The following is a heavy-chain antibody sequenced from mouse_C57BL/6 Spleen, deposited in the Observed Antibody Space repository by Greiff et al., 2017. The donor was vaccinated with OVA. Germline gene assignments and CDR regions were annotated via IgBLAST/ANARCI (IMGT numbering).Heavy chain of an antibody. CDR1: GFTFSSYG. V-gene: IGHV5-6*01. CDR3: ASPLDSSGAWFAY. CDR2: ISSGGSYT. J-gene: IGHJ3*01. Sequence: EVKLVESGGDLVKPGGSLKLSCAASGFTFSSYGMSWVRQTPDKRLEWVATISSGGSYTYYPDSVKGRFTISRDNAKNTLYLQMSSLKSEDTAIYYCASPLDSSGAWFAYWGQGTLVTVSA. D-gene: IGHD3-2*02.